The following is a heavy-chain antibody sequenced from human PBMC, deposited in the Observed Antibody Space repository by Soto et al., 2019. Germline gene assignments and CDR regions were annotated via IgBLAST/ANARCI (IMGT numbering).Heavy chain of an antibody. CDR3: ARDQAKSMVVVTAIDY. J-gene: IGHJ4*02. D-gene: IGHD2-21*02. Sequence: GGSLRLSCAASGFSISSYTMNWVRQAPGKGLEWVSSISSSSSYIYYADSVKGRFTVSRDNAENSLYLQMNSLRAEDTAVYYCARDQAKSMVVVTAIDYWGQGTLVTVSS. V-gene: IGHV3-21*06. CDR2: ISSSSSYI. CDR1: GFSISSYT.